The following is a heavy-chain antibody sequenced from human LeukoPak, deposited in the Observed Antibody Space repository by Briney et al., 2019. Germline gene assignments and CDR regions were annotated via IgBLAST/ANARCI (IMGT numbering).Heavy chain of an antibody. J-gene: IGHJ4*02. D-gene: IGHD4-17*01. V-gene: IGHV4-61*01. CDR1: GGSVSSGSYY. Sequence: NPSETLSLTCTVSGGSVSSGSYYWSWIRQPPGKGLEWIGYIYYSGSTNYNPSLKSRVTISVDTSKNQFSLKLSSVTAADTAVYYCARSDYVIFYWGQGTLVTVSS. CDR3: ARSDYVIFY. CDR2: IYYSGST.